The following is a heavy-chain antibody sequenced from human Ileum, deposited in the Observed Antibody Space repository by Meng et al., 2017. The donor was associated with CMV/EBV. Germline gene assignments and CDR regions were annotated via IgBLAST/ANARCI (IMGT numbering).Heavy chain of an antibody. CDR2: ISGGEATT. D-gene: IGHD6-13*01. Sequence: GESLKISCAASGFTFSNYAMSWVRQAPGKGLEWVSAISGGEATTYYADSVKGRFTISRDNSTNTLYLQMNSLGAEDTAVYYCVKDYNNSWYSKSSQNFDYWGQGALVTVSS. V-gene: IGHV3-23*01. CDR3: VKDYNNSWYSKSSQNFDY. CDR1: GFTFSNYA. J-gene: IGHJ4*02.